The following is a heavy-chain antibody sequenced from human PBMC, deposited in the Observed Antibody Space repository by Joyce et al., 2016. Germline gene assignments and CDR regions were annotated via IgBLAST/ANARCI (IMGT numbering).Heavy chain of an antibody. CDR1: GGTFRSYT. D-gene: IGHD6-19*01. CDR2: IIPSIDKA. J-gene: IGHJ5*02. Sequence: QVQLVQSGAEMKKPGSSVKVSCKASGGTFRSYTVSWVRQAPGQGLEWMGRIIPSIDKANYAQRFKGRVTITADKSTTTVYMDLSSLTAGDTAVYYCARAAGAGIFDPWGQGTLVTVSS. V-gene: IGHV1-69*02. CDR3: ARAAGAGIFDP.